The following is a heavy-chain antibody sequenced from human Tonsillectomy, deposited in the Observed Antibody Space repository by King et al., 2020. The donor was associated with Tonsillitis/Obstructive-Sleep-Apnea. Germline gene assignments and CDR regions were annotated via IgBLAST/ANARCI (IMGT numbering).Heavy chain of an antibody. J-gene: IGHJ5*02. D-gene: IGHD1-26*01. CDR2: ISGFNGNT. Sequence: QLVQSGAEVKTPGASVKVSCKASGYTFTSYGISWVRQAPGQGLEWMGWISGFNGNTNYAQKLQGRVNMTTDKSTSTAYMELRSLRSDDTAVYYCARDWGAAVNRFDPWGQGTLVTVSS. V-gene: IGHV1-18*01. CDR3: ARDWGAAVNRFDP. CDR1: GYTFTSYG.